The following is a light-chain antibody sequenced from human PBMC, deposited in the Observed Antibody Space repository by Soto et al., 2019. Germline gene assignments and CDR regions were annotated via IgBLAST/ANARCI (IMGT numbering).Light chain of an antibody. CDR1: QSVSSSY. J-gene: IGKJ2*01. CDR3: QQYGSSPNT. Sequence: EIVLTQSPGTLSLSPGERATLSCRASQSVSSSYLAWYQQKPGQAPRLLIYGASSRATGIPDRSSGSGSGTDFTITISRLEPEDFAVYYCQQYGSSPNTFGQGTKLEIK. V-gene: IGKV3-20*01. CDR2: GAS.